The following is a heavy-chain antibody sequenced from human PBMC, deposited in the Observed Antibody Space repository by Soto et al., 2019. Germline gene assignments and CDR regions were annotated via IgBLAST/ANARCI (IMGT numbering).Heavy chain of an antibody. V-gene: IGHV4-59*01. CDR2: MYYSGRT. Sequence: QVQLQESGPGLVKPSETLSLTCTVSGGSISSYYWSWIRQPPGKGLEWIGYMYYSGRTNYNPSLKSRITISVDTSKNQFSRTLSSVTAADTAVYYCARASCISTSCYAWELGFDYWGQGTLVTVSS. CDR3: ARASCISTSCYAWELGFDY. J-gene: IGHJ4*02. D-gene: IGHD2-2*01. CDR1: GGSISSYY.